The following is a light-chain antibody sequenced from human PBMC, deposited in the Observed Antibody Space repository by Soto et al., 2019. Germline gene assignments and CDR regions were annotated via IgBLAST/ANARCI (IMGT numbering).Light chain of an antibody. V-gene: IGKV3-20*01. Sequence: EIVLTHSPGTLSLSPGERATLSCSASQSVPGTYLAWYLQTPGQAPRLLIYGISKRATGVPDRFSGSGSGTDFSLTISSLQSEDFAVYYCQQYNNWPPITFGQGTRLEIK. CDR3: QQYNNWPPIT. J-gene: IGKJ5*01. CDR1: QSVPGTY. CDR2: GIS.